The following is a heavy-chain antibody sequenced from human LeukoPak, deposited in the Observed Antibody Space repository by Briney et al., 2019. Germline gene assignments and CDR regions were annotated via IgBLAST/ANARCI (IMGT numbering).Heavy chain of an antibody. Sequence: PSETLSLTCSVSGGSVSSTTYYWGWISQPPGKGLEWIGSISYGGSTYYNPSLKSRLTISVDTSKNQFSLELSSVTAADTAVYFCARSRYDSGTYALEEWGQGTLVTVPS. J-gene: IGHJ4*02. V-gene: IGHV4-39*01. CDR1: GGSVSSTTYY. CDR2: ISYGGST. D-gene: IGHD3-10*01. CDR3: ARSRYDSGTYALEE.